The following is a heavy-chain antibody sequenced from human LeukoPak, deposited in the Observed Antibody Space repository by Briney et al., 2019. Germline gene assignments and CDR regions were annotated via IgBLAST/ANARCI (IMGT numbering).Heavy chain of an antibody. CDR2: INPNSGGT. CDR3: ARGPEYSSSSPNWFDP. V-gene: IGHV1-2*02. D-gene: IGHD6-6*01. J-gene: IGHJ5*02. CDR1: GYTFTGYY. Sequence: WASVKVSCKASGYTFTGYYMHWVRQAPGQGLEWMGWINPNSGGTNYAQKFQGRVTMTRDTSISTAYMELSRLRSDDTAVYYCARGPEYSSSSPNWFDPWGQGTLVTVSS.